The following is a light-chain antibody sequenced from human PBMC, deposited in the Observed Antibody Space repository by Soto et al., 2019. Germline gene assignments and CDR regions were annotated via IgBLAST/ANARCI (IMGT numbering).Light chain of an antibody. CDR3: SSYTSSSLYL. J-gene: IGLJ1*01. V-gene: IGLV2-14*01. CDR2: EVT. CDR1: SRDIGDYNY. Sequence: QSALTQPASVSGSPGQSITISCTGTSRDIGDYNYVSWYQQHPGKAPKVMIYEVTKRPSGVSSRFSGSKSGNTASLTISGLQAEDEAEYYCSSYTSSSLYLFGTGTKLTV.